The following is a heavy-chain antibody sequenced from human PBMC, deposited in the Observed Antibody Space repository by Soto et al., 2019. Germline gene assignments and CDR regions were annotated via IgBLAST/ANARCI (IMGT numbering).Heavy chain of an antibody. CDR1: GGTFSSYA. CDR2: IIPIFGTA. Sequence: SVKVSCKASGGTFSSYAISWVRQAPGQGLEWMGGIIPIFGTANYAQKFQGRVTITADESTSTAYMELSSLRSEDTAVYYCARAVKMVVQAAANWFDPWGQGTLVTVSS. CDR3: ARAVKMVVQAAANWFDP. D-gene: IGHD2-2*01. V-gene: IGHV1-69*13. J-gene: IGHJ5*02.